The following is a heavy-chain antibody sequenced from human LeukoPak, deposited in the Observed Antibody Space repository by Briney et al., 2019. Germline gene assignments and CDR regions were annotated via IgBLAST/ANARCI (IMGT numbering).Heavy chain of an antibody. CDR1: GGSFSSSSYY. D-gene: IGHD3-16*01. CDR3: ARDGPWGVPRIMTEY. CDR2: IYYSGST. V-gene: IGHV4-61*01. J-gene: IGHJ4*02. Sequence: TSETLSLTCTVSGGSFSSSSYYWGWLRQPPGKGLEWIGYIYYSGSTNYNPSLKSRVTISVDTSKNQFSLKVNSVTAADTAVYYCARDGPWGVPRIMTEYWGQGTLVTVSS.